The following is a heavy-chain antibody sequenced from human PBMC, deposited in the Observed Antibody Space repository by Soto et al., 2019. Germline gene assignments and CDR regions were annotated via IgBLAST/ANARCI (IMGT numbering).Heavy chain of an antibody. CDR2: IYHSGST. CDR3: ARDEFRYCSGGSCYWGNWFDP. J-gene: IGHJ5*02. D-gene: IGHD2-15*01. CDR1: GYSISSGYY. V-gene: IGHV4-38-2*02. Sequence: SETLSLTCAVSGYSISSGYYWGWIRQPPGKGLEWIGSIYHSGSTYYNPSLKSRVTISVDTSKNQFSLKLSSVTAADTAVYYCARDEFRYCSGGSCYWGNWFDPWGQGTLVTVSS.